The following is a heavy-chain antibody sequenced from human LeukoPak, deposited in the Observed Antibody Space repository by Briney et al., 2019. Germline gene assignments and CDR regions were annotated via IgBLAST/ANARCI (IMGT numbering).Heavy chain of an antibody. Sequence: PGGSLRLSCAASGFTFDDYGMSWVRQAPGKGLEWVSGINWNGGSTGYADSVKGRFTISRDNAKDSLYLQMNSLRAEDTAVYYCARDQYHYYGMDVWGQGTTVTVSS. CDR2: INWNGGST. CDR1: GFTFDDYG. CDR3: ARDQYHYYGMDV. J-gene: IGHJ6*02. V-gene: IGHV3-20*04. D-gene: IGHD4-11*01.